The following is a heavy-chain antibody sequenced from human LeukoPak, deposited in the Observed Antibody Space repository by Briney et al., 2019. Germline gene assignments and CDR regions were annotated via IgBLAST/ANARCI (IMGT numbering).Heavy chain of an antibody. CDR1: GGSMSSSSYY. Sequence: PSETLSLTCTVSGGSMSSSSYYWGWIRQPPGKGLEWIGNIYNRGSTYYNPSLKSRVTISVDTSKNQFSLKLNSVTAADTAVYYCAGDGSGSYGCYYYGMDVWGQGTTVTVSS. CDR3: AGDGSGSYGCYYYGMDV. J-gene: IGHJ6*02. V-gene: IGHV4-39*01. D-gene: IGHD3-10*01. CDR2: IYNRGST.